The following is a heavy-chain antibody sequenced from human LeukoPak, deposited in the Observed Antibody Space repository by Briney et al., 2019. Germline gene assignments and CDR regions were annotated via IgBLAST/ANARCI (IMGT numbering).Heavy chain of an antibody. CDR3: AKDQDYYDSSGYDF. D-gene: IGHD3-22*01. Sequence: GGSLRLSCAASGFTFSSYAMSWVRQAPGKGLEWVSVISGSGGSTYYADSVKGRFTISRDNSKNTLYLQMNSLRAEDTSVYFCAKDQDYYDSSGYDFWGQGTLVTVSS. J-gene: IGHJ4*02. CDR1: GFTFSSYA. CDR2: ISGSGGST. V-gene: IGHV3-23*01.